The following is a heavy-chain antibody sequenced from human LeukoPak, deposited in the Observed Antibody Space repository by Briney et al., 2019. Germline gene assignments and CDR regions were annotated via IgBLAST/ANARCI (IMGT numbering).Heavy chain of an antibody. Sequence: NPSETLSLTCTVSGGSISSSSYYWGWIRQPPGKGLEWIGSIYYSGSTYYNPSLKSRVTISVDTSKNQFSLKLSSVTAADTAVYYCARDDRLTTVALYYYYYMDVWGKGTTVTVSS. CDR1: GGSISSSSYY. J-gene: IGHJ6*03. D-gene: IGHD4-23*01. V-gene: IGHV4-39*07. CDR2: IYYSGST. CDR3: ARDDRLTTVALYYYYYMDV.